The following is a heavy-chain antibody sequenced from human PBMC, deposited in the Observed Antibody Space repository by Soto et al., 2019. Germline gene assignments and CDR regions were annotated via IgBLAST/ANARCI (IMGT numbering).Heavy chain of an antibody. V-gene: IGHV4-4*02. CDR2: IHHSGGT. Sequence: QVQLQESGPGLVKPSGTLSLSCAVSGGSVSNNNWWSWVRQSPGNGLEWIGEIHHSGGTSYNTSLESRATLTVDKSKNELSLRLIYVTASDTAVYYCTKNSAYALDYGGLGILVTVSS. CDR3: TKNSAYALDY. CDR1: GGSVSNNNW. D-gene: IGHD5-12*01. J-gene: IGHJ4*02.